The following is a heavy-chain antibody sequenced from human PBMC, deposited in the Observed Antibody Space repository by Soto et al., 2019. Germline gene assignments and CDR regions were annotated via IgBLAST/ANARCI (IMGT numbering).Heavy chain of an antibody. CDR3: AKSIEGATRL. V-gene: IGHV4-4*02. D-gene: IGHD1-26*01. CDR1: GGSISSNHW. Sequence: SETLSLTCAVSGGSISSNHWWTGGRQSPGKGLEWIGQIYHRGNTNYNPSLKSRVIMSIDKSKNELSLKLSSVTAADTAIYYCAKSIEGATRLWGQG. CDR2: IYHRGNT. J-gene: IGHJ4*02.